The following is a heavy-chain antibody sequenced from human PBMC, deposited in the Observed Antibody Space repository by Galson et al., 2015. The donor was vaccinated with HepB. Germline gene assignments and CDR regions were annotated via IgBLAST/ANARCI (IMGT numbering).Heavy chain of an antibody. CDR1: GFTFSSYA. D-gene: IGHD3-22*01. CDR3: AKGADYYDSSGSLFGGAFDI. J-gene: IGHJ3*02. Sequence: SLRLSCAASGFTFSSYAMSWVRQAPGKGLEWVSVISGSGGSTYYADSVKGRFTISRDNSKNTLYLQMNSLRAEDTAVYYCAKGADYYDSSGSLFGGAFDIWGQGTMVTVSS. CDR2: ISGSGGST. V-gene: IGHV3-23*01.